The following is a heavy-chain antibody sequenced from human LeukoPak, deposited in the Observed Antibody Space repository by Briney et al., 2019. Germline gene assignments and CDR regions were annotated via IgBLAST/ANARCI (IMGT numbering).Heavy chain of an antibody. CDR3: ATDLMGGGYSGYDLIDY. J-gene: IGHJ4*02. D-gene: IGHD5-12*01. Sequence: ASVRVSCKVSGYTLTELSMHWVRQAPGKGLEWMGGFDPEDGETIYAQKFQGRVNMTEDTSTDTAYIELSSLRSEDTAVYYCATDLMGGGYSGYDLIDYWGEGTLVSVSS. CDR1: GYTLTELS. V-gene: IGHV1-24*01. CDR2: FDPEDGET.